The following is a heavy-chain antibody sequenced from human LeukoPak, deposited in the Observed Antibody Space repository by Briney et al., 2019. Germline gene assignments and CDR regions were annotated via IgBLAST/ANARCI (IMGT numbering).Heavy chain of an antibody. V-gene: IGHV4-31*03. D-gene: IGHD3-9*01. J-gene: IGHJ4*02. CDR3: ARLGYFDWTSPWQFDY. Sequence: SQTLSLTCTVSGGSISSGGYHWSWIRQHPGKGLEWIGYIYYSGSTYYNPSLKSRVTISVDTSKNQFSLKLSSVTAADTAVYYCARLGYFDWTSPWQFDYWGQGTLVTVSS. CDR1: GGSISSGGYH. CDR2: IYYSGST.